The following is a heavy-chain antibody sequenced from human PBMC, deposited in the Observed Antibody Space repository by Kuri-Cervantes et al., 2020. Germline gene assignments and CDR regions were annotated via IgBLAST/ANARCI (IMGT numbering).Heavy chain of an antibody. J-gene: IGHJ4*02. V-gene: IGHV3-21*01. Sequence: GGSLRLSCAASGFTFSSYWMHWVRQAPGKGLEWVSSISSSSSYIYYADSVKGRFTISRDNAKNSLYLQMNSLRAEDTAVYYCARGSATVSTTNDYWGQGTLVTVSS. CDR3: ARGSATVSTTNDY. CDR2: ISSSSSYI. D-gene: IGHD2-15*01. CDR1: GFTFSSYW.